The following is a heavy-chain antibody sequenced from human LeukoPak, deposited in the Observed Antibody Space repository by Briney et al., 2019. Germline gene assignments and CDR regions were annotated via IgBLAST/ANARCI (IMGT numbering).Heavy chain of an antibody. CDR1: GFTFSSYS. D-gene: IGHD2-15*01. Sequence: PGGSLRLSCAASGFTFSSYSMNWVRQAPGKGLEWVSYVSSSSSNIYYADSVKGRSTISRDNAKNSLYLQMNSLRAEDTAVYYCAREAAGYYYYMDVWGKGTTVTVSS. CDR2: VSSSSSNI. CDR3: AREAAGYYYYMDV. V-gene: IGHV3-48*04. J-gene: IGHJ6*03.